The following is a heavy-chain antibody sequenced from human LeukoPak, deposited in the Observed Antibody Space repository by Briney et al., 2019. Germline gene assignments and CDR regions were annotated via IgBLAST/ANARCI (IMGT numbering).Heavy chain of an antibody. D-gene: IGHD7-27*01. V-gene: IGHV4-34*01. CDR1: GGSFSGYH. Sequence: SETLSLNCAVYGGSFSGYHWSWIRQPPGKGLEWIGEINHSGSTNHNPSLKSRVTISVDTSKNQFSLKLSSVTAADTAVYYCARPLTGTSFDYWGQGTPVTVSS. CDR2: INHSGST. J-gene: IGHJ4*02. CDR3: ARPLTGTSFDY.